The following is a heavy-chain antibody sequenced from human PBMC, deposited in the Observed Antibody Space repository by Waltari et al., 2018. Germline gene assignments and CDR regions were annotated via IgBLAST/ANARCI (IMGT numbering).Heavy chain of an antibody. CDR3: VTWGDLGNF. V-gene: IGHV3-7*01. CDR2: IKQDGSEI. J-gene: IGHJ4*02. Sequence: EVQLVESGGGLVQPGGSLRLSCAGSGFSFDNYWMSWLRQAPGKGLEWLAHIKQDGSEIYYVDSVKGRFSISRDNAKKSLYLQMNSLRGDDTAVFYCVTWGDLGNFWGQGTLVTVSA. D-gene: IGHD7-27*01. CDR1: GFSFDNYW.